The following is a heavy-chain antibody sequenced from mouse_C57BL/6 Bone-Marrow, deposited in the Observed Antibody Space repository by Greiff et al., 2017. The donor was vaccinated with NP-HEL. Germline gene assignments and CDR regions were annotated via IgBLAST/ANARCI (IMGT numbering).Heavy chain of an antibody. V-gene: IGHV1-54*01. J-gene: IGHJ3*01. D-gene: IGHD4-1*01. CDR3: ARGTGTEFAY. Sequence: QVQLQQSGAELVRPGTSVKVSCKASGYAFTNYLIEWVKQRPGQGLEWIGVINPGSGGTNYNEKFKGKATLTADKSSRACYMQLSSLRSEDSEVYFWARGTGTEFAYWGQGTLVTVSA. CDR1: GYAFTNYL. CDR2: INPGSGGT.